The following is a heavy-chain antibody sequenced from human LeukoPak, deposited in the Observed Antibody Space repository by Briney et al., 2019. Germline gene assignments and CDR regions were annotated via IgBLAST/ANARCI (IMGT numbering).Heavy chain of an antibody. CDR3: AKKWNSSGWFALYYYYYGMDV. CDR1: GFTFPDFS. D-gene: IGHD6-19*01. V-gene: IGHV3-23*01. Sequence: PGGSLRLSCTASGFTFPDFSMIWVRQAPGKGLEWVSAVSGSGRTTYYADSVKGRFTISRDNSKNTLYLQMNSLRAEDTAVYYCAKKWNSSGWFALYYYYYGMDVWGQGTTVTVSS. CDR2: VSGSGRTT. J-gene: IGHJ6*02.